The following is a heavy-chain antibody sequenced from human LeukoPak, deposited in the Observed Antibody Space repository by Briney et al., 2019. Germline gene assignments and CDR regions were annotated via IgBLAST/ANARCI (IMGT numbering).Heavy chain of an antibody. CDR2: MNPNSGNT. D-gene: IGHD3-9*01. V-gene: IGHV1-8*02. CDR1: GYTFTGYY. Sequence: GASVKVSCKASGYTFTGYYMHWVRQAPGQGLEWMGWMNPNSGNTGYAQKFQGRVTMTRNTSISTAYMELSSLRSEDTAVYYCAIILTGYYVPFDYWGQGTLVTVSS. J-gene: IGHJ4*02. CDR3: AIILTGYYVPFDY.